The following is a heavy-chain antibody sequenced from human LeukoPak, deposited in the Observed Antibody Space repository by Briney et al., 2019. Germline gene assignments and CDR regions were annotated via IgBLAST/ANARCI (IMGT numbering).Heavy chain of an antibody. CDR3: ARDCSSTSCYGVLDY. Sequence: ASVKVSCKASGYTFTGYYMHWVRQAPGQGLEWMGWINPNSGGTNYAQKFQGRVTMTRDTSISTAYMELSGLRSDDTAVYYCARDCSSTSCYGVLDYWGQGTLVTVSS. D-gene: IGHD2-2*01. V-gene: IGHV1-2*02. J-gene: IGHJ4*02. CDR1: GYTFTGYY. CDR2: INPNSGGT.